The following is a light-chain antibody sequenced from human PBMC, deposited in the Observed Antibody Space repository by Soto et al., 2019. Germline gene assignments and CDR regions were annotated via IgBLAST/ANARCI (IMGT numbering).Light chain of an antibody. V-gene: IGKV3-11*01. CDR2: DVS. CDR1: HSVGSN. J-gene: IGKJ5*01. CDR3: QQRSNWPIT. Sequence: VMTQSPTTLSVSPGETATLSCRASHSVGSNLAWYQQKPGQAPRLLIYDVSTRATGIPARFSGSGSRTDFILTISSLEPEDFAVYYCQQRSNWPITFGQGTRLEI.